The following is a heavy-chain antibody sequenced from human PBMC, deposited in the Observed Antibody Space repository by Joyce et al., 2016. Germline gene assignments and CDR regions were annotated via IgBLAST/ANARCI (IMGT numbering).Heavy chain of an antibody. D-gene: IGHD3-16*01. CDR2: LNWNGGSV. V-gene: IGHV3-9*01. CDR1: GFTFDDYG. CDR3: VRGGSGDLDF. Sequence: EVQLVESGGALVQPGRSLRLSCVASGFTFDDYGMFWVRQPPGKGREWIAGLNWNGGSVGYGDSVEGRFIISRDNTKKSLYLQMSSLRSDDTALYYCVRGGSGDLDFWGQGTLVTVSS. J-gene: IGHJ4*02.